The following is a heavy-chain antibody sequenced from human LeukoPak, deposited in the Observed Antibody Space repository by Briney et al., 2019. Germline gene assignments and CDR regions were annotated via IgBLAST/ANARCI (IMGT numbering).Heavy chain of an antibody. CDR1: GFTFSDSY. Sequence: GGSLRLSCAASGFTFSDSYMSWIRQAPGKGLEWISYISSGFINIYYADSVKGRFTISRDNAKNSLYLQMNSLRAEDTAVYYCARGSADCSWYMDVWGKGTTVTVSS. CDR2: ISSGFINI. V-gene: IGHV3-11*01. D-gene: IGHD2-21*01. CDR3: ARGSADCSWYMDV. J-gene: IGHJ6*04.